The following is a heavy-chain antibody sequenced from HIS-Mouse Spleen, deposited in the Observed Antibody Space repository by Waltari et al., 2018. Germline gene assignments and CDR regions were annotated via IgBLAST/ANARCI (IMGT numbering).Heavy chain of an antibody. Sequence: QVQLQQWGAGLLKPSATLSLTCAVYGGSFSGSYWSWIRQPPGKGLEWIGEINHSGSTNYNPSLKSRVTISVDTSKNQFSLKLSSVTAADTAVYYCARMGPASGSYGDYWGQGTLVTVSS. CDR2: INHSGST. CDR3: ARMGPASGSYGDY. D-gene: IGHD1-26*01. CDR1: GGSFSGSY. V-gene: IGHV4-34*01. J-gene: IGHJ4*02.